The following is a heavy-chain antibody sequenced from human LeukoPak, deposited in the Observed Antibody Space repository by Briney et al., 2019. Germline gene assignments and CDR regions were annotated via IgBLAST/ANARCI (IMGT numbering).Heavy chain of an antibody. V-gene: IGHV1-24*01. CDR3: ATGTSGSYYVGIVRPIDY. J-gene: IGHJ4*02. D-gene: IGHD1-26*01. Sequence: AASVKVSCKLSGYTLTELPIHWVRHAHGKGREWMGGFDPDDGETVYAQMFQGRVTMTEDTSSDTASMELSSLRSEDTAVYYCATGTSGSYYVGIVRPIDYWGQGTLVTVSS. CDR1: GYTLTELP. CDR2: FDPDDGET.